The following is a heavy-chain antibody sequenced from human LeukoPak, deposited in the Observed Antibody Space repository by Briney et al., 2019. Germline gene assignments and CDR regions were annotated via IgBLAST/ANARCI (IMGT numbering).Heavy chain of an antibody. J-gene: IGHJ4*02. CDR3: ARKYCSSTSCLFDY. V-gene: IGHV3-48*04. CDR2: ISNSGSPI. D-gene: IGHD2-2*01. CDR1: EFTLSSYS. Sequence: GGSLRLSCAASEFTLSSYSMNWVRQAPGKGLEWVSYISNSGSPIYYADSVKGRFTISRDNAKNSLYLQMNSLRAEDTAVYYCARKYCSSTSCLFDYWGQGTLVTVSS.